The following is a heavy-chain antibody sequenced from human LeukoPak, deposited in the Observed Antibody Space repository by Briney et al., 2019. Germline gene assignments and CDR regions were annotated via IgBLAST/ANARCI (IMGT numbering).Heavy chain of an antibody. J-gene: IGHJ4*02. CDR1: GFTFSSYG. V-gene: IGHV3-30*18. Sequence: GGSLRLSCAASGFTFSSYGMPWVRQAPGKGLEWVAFISYDGSNKYYADSVKGLFTISRDNSKNTLYLQMNSLRAEDTAVYYCAKVRGIGGSYRYSGYWGQGTLVTVSS. CDR3: AKVRGIGGSYRYSGY. CDR2: ISYDGSNK. D-gene: IGHD3-16*02.